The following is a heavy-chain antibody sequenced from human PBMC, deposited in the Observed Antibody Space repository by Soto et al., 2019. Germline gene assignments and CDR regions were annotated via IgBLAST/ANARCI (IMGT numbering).Heavy chain of an antibody. Sequence: QVQLQESGPGLVKPSETLSLTCVVSGGSISSYYWSWIRQPPGKGLECIGYIYYSGNTKYTPSLESRVTISVDMSRNQCSLNLRSVTAADTAVYYCARAPNDYNYHYFGLDVWGQGTTVTVSS. V-gene: IGHV4-59*01. CDR1: GGSISSYY. D-gene: IGHD4-4*01. J-gene: IGHJ6*02. CDR2: IYYSGNT. CDR3: ARAPNDYNYHYFGLDV.